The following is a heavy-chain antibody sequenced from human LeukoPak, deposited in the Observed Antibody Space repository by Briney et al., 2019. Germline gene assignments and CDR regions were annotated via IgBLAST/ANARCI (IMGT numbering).Heavy chain of an antibody. Sequence: GGSLRLSCAASGFTVSSYYMSWVRQAPGKGLEWVSVIYSGGSTYYADSVRGRFTISRDNAKNSLYLQMNSLRAEDTAVYYCARDQYCSSASCYKTHYYYYYMDVWGKGTTVTVSS. CDR1: GFTVSSYY. D-gene: IGHD2-2*01. CDR2: IYSGGST. CDR3: ARDQYCSSASCYKTHYYYYYMDV. J-gene: IGHJ6*03. V-gene: IGHV3-66*01.